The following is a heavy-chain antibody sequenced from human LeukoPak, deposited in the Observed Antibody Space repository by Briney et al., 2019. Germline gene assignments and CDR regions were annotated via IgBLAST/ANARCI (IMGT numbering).Heavy chain of an antibody. CDR1: GYTFTGYN. Sequence: APVKVSRKASGYTFTGYNMHRVRQAPGQGLGWMGWINTNSGGTNSTQKFQGRVTTSTDTCPSTANMELSRLRSDDAAVYYCRTDRYGDYGNYIDYWGQGTLVTVSS. CDR3: RTDRYGDYGNYIDY. D-gene: IGHD4-17*01. J-gene: IGHJ4*02. V-gene: IGHV1-2*02. CDR2: INTNSGGT.